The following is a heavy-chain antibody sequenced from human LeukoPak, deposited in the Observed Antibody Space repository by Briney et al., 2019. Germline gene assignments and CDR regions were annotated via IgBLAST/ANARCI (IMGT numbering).Heavy chain of an antibody. D-gene: IGHD3-10*01. CDR1: GFTFSSYA. J-gene: IGHJ3*02. CDR2: ISASGGNT. Sequence: GGSLRLSCAASGFTFSSYAMSWVRQAPGKGLEWVSAISASGGNTYYADSVKGRFTISRDNSKNTLYLQMKSLRAEDTAVYYCGKGLSIYCSGAYAAFDIWGQGTMVTVPS. V-gene: IGHV3-23*01. CDR3: GKGLSIYCSGAYAAFDI.